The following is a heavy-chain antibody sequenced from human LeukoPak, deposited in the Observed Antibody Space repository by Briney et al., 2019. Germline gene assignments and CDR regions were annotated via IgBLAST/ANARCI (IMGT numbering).Heavy chain of an antibody. J-gene: IGHJ4*02. CDR3: ARGQYYDILTGYYGPPFDY. CDR1: GFTFSSYE. V-gene: IGHV3-48*03. Sequence: GGSLRLSCAASGFTFSSYEMNWVRQAPGKGLEWVSYINSAGSTIYYADSVKGRFTISRDNAKISLYLQMNSLRAEDTAVYYCARGQYYDILTGYYGPPFDYWGQGTLITVSS. D-gene: IGHD3-9*01. CDR2: INSAGSTI.